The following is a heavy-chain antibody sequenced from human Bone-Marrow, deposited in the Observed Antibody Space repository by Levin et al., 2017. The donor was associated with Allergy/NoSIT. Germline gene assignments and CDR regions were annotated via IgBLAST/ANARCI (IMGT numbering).Heavy chain of an antibody. CDR1: GGSVSSSNYF. D-gene: IGHD3-16*01. CDR2: IYYSGLT. Sequence: KSGGSLRLSCSVSGGSVSSSNYFWGWIRQPPGTGLEWIGTIYYSGLTYNNPSLKSRVSISIDTSKSHFSLDLRSVTAADTAVYFCSRHLALYDDIGGTYSLRAGASDSWGQGILVAVSS. CDR3: SRHLALYDDIGGTYSLRAGASDS. J-gene: IGHJ4*02. V-gene: IGHV4-39*01.